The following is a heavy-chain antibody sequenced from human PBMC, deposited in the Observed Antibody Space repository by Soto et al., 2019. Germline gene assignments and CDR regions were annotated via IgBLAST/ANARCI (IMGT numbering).Heavy chain of an antibody. V-gene: IGHV2-70*01. CDR1: GFSLSTTGMC. CDR2: IDWADDK. J-gene: IGHJ4*02. Sequence: SGPTLVNPTQTLTLTCTFSGFSLSTTGMCVSLIRQPPGKALEWLALIDWADDKYYSTSLKTRLTISKDTSKNQVVLTMTNVEPVDTATYFCSRAVGGFTYGYPDYWGQGTLVTVSS. CDR3: SRAVGGFTYGYPDY. D-gene: IGHD5-18*01.